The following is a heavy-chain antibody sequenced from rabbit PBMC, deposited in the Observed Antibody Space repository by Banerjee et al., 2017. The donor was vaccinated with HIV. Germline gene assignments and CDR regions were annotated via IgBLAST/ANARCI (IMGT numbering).Heavy chain of an antibody. D-gene: IGHD8-1*01. CDR3: ARSAKDGCSHCSFNL. V-gene: IGHV1S45*01. CDR2: INARTSSSA. CDR1: GFSFSSRYW. Sequence: QEQLEESGGDLVKPEGSLTLTCTASGFSFSSRYWICWVRQAPGKGLEWIGCINARTSSSASYAGCAKGRLIISKTSSTMVALQMTSLTAADKATCFCARSAKDGCSHCSFNLWGPGTLVTVS. J-gene: IGHJ4*01.